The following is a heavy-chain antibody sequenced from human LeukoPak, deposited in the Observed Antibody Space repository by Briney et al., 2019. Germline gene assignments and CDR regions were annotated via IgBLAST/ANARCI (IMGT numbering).Heavy chain of an antibody. D-gene: IGHD6-19*01. CDR2: INHSGST. CDR3: ARGRRQWLVEASWFDP. J-gene: IGHJ5*02. V-gene: IGHV4-34*01. CDR1: GGSISSGGYS. Sequence: SETLSLTCAVSGGSISSGGYSWSWIRQPPGKGLEWIGEINHSGSTNYNPSLKSRVTISVDTSKNQFSLKLSSVTAADTAVYYCARGRRQWLVEASWFDPWGQGTLVTVSS.